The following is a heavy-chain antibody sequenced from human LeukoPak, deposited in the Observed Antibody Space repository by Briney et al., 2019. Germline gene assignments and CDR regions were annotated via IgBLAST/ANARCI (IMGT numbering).Heavy chain of an antibody. J-gene: IGHJ2*01. D-gene: IGHD3-10*01. V-gene: IGHV3-11*04. CDR3: ARDPIRSFGPAKPYWYFDL. CDR2: ISNSGSSI. CDR1: GFTFSDYY. Sequence: GGSLRLSCAASGFTFSDYYMSWIRQAPGKGLEWVSYISNSGSSISYADSVKGRFTISRDNAKNSLYLQMNNLRAEDTAVYYCARDPIRSFGPAKPYWYFDLWGRGTLVTVSS.